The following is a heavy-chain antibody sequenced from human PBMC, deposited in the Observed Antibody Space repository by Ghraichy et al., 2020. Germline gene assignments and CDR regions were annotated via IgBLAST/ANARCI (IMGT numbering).Heavy chain of an antibody. Sequence: ASVKVSCKASGYTFAISGISWVRQAPGQGLEWMGWTSADNGNTNYAQKFQGRVTMTTEPSTSTAYMELTSLGSDDTAVYYCARDPPTRYYMDVWGKGTSVSVAS. CDR2: TSADNGNT. CDR3: ARDPPTRYYMDV. CDR1: GYTFAISG. J-gene: IGHJ6*03. V-gene: IGHV1-18*01. D-gene: IGHD4-17*01.